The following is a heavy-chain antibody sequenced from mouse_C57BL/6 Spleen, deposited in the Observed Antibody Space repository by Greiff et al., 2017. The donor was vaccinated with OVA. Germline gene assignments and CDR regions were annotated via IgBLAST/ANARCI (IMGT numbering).Heavy chain of an antibody. Sequence: EVQLQESGPGLVKPSQSLSLTCSVTGYSITSGYYWNWIRQFPGNKLEWMGYISYDGSNNYNPSLKNRISITRDTSKNQFFLKLNSVTTEDTATYYCARGAPRSFDVWGTGTTVTVSS. J-gene: IGHJ1*03. CDR2: ISYDGSN. V-gene: IGHV3-6*01. CDR1: GYSITSGYY. D-gene: IGHD3-1*01. CDR3: ARGAPRSFDV.